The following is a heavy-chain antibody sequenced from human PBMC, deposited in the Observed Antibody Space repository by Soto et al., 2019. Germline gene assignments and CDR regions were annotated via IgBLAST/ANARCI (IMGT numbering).Heavy chain of an antibody. CDR1: GYTFTSYG. CDR3: XXXXXXXXXXTSCYDWFDP. J-gene: IGHJ5*02. CDR2: ISAYNGNT. V-gene: IGHV1-18*01. Sequence: QVQLVQSGGEVKKPGASVKVSCKASGYTFTSYGISWVRQAPGQGLEWMGWISAYNGNTNYAQKLQGRVTMTTDTSTSTAYMEXXXXXXXXXXXXXXXXXXXXXXXXTSCYDWFDPWGQGTLVTVSS. D-gene: IGHD2-2*01.